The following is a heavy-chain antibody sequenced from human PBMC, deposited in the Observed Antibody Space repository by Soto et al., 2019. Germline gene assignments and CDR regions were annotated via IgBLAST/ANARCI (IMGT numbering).Heavy chain of an antibody. Sequence: GGSLRLSCAASGFTFSRYWMYWGRQAPGKGLVWVSRINSDGSSTYYADSVKGRFTISRDNAKNTLYLQMNSLRAEDTAVYYCARDYSSYGPFDYWGQGTLVTVSS. CDR3: ARDYSSYGPFDY. D-gene: IGHD5-18*01. CDR2: INSDGSST. J-gene: IGHJ4*02. V-gene: IGHV3-74*01. CDR1: GFTFSRYW.